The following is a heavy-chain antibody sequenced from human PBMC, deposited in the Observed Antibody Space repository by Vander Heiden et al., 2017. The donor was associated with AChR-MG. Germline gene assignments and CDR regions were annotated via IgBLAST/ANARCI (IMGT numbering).Heavy chain of an antibody. CDR2: ISSSSSYI. J-gene: IGHJ4*02. CDR3: ASIVVVTATPTDF. CDR1: GFTFSSYS. D-gene: IGHD2-21*02. V-gene: IGHV3-21*01. Sequence: EVQLVESGGGLVKPGGSLRLSCAASGFTFSSYSMNWVRQAPGKGLEWVSSISSSSSYIYYADSVKGRFTISRDNAKNSLYLQMNSLRAEDTAVYYCASIVVVTATPTDFWGQGTLVTVSS.